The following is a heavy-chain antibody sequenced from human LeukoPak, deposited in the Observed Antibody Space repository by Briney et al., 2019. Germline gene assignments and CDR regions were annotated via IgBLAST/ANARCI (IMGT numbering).Heavy chain of an antibody. D-gene: IGHD1-26*01. CDR1: GFTFSGYP. CDR3: AKGGGSYGVDY. V-gene: IGHV3-30-3*02. J-gene: IGHJ4*02. Sequence: GGSLRLSCAASGFTFSGYPIHWVRQAPGKGLEWVAVISYDGSNKYYADSVKGRFTISRDNSKNTLYLQMNSLRAEDTAVYYCAKGGGSYGVDYWGQGTLVTVSS. CDR2: ISYDGSNK.